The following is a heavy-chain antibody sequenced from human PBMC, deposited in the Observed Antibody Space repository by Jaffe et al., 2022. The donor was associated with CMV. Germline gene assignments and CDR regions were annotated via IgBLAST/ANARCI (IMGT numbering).Heavy chain of an antibody. J-gene: IGHJ4*02. Sequence: QLQLQESGPGLVKPSETLSLTCTVSGGSISSSSYYWGWIRQPPGKGLEWIGSIYYSGSTYYNPSLKSRVTISVDTSKNQFSLKLSSVTAADTAVYYCARHARMYYFDYWGQGTLVTVSS. CDR3: ARHARMYYFDY. CDR2: IYYSGST. CDR1: GGSISSSSYY. V-gene: IGHV4-39*01.